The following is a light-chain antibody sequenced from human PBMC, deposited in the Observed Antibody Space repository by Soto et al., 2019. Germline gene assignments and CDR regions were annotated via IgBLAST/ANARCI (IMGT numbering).Light chain of an antibody. J-gene: IGKJ1*01. CDR2: DAS. V-gene: IGKV1-5*01. CDR1: QSISSW. CDR3: QQYNSYART. Sequence: DIQMTQSPSTLSASVGDRVTITCRASQSISSWLAWYQQKPGKDPMLLIYDASSLESGVTSRFSGSGSGTEFPLTISRLQPDEFATYDCQQYNSYARTFRQGTKVEIK.